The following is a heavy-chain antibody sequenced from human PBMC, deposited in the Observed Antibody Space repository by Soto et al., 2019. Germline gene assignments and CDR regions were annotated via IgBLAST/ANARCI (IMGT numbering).Heavy chain of an antibody. D-gene: IGHD3-10*01. V-gene: IGHV3-21*01. J-gene: IGHJ5*02. CDR3: ARDLEWFGDNWFDP. CDR2: ISGSGSST. CDR1: RFTFSSYS. Sequence: VQLVESGGGLVEPGGSLRLSCAASRFTFSSYSMNWVRQAPGKGLEWVSSISGSGSSTHYADSVKGRFTISRDNAKNSLFLQMSSLRVEDTAVYYCARDLEWFGDNWFDPWGQGTQVTVSS.